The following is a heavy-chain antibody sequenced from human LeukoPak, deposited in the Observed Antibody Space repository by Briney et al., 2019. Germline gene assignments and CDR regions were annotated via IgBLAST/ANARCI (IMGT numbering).Heavy chain of an antibody. J-gene: IGHJ4*02. D-gene: IGHD4-17*01. CDR2: IYYSGST. CDR3: ARMNYGDFAY. V-gene: IGHV4-59*08. CDR1: GGSIRRYY. Sequence: SETLSLTCTVAGGSIRRYYWSWIRQPPGKRLEWIGCIYYSGSTNYNPSLSSRVTMSVDTSKNQFSLKLTSVTAADTAVYYCARMNYGDFAYWGQGTLVTVSS.